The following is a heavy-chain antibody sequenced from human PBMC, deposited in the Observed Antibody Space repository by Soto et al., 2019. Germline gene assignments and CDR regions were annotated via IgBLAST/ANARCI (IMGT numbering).Heavy chain of an antibody. CDR1: GASISSFC. CDR3: ARVGSKSFYYATDV. Sequence: QLQESGPGLVKPSETLSLTCTVSGASISSFCWTWIRQPPGQGLEWIGYICTGGPTKYNPSLTSRVTMSVDTSKTQFSLTLTSVNAADTAVYYCARVGSKSFYYATDVWGQGTTVTVSS. V-gene: IGHV4-4*09. J-gene: IGHJ6*02. D-gene: IGHD4-4*01. CDR2: ICTGGPT.